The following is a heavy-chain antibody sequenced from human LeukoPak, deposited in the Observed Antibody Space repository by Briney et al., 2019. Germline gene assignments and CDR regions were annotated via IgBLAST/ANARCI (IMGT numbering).Heavy chain of an antibody. Sequence: ASVKVSCKASGYTFTGYYMHWVRQAPGQGLEWMGWINPNSGGTNYAQKFQGRVTMTRDTSISTAYMELSRLRSDDTAVYYCXXXXXXXXXXDSSGPYFDYWGQGTLVTVSS. CDR3: XXXXXXXXXXDSSGPYFDY. CDR1: GYTFTGYY. V-gene: IGHV1-2*02. D-gene: IGHD3-22*01. CDR2: INPNSGGT. J-gene: IGHJ4*02.